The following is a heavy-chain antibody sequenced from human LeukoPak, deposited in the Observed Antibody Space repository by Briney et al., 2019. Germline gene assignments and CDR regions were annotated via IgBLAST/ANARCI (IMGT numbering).Heavy chain of an antibody. V-gene: IGHV1-46*01. D-gene: IGHD4-17*01. J-gene: IGHJ2*01. Sequence: ASVKVSCKASGYTFTSYYMHCVRQAPGQGLEWMGIINPSGGSTSYAQKFQGRVTMTRDMSTSTVYMELSSLRSEDTAVYYCARVATVTTYDWYFDLWGRGTLVTVSS. CDR3: ARVATVTTYDWYFDL. CDR1: GYTFTSYY. CDR2: INPSGGST.